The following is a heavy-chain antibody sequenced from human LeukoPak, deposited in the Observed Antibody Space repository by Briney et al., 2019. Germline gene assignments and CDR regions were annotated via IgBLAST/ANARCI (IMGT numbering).Heavy chain of an antibody. CDR3: ARDSMYATTSFDP. J-gene: IGHJ5*02. D-gene: IGHD2-8*01. CDR2: IYYSGGT. V-gene: IGHV4-59*01. Sequence: SETLSLTCSVSGGSIRSSYWNWIRQSPGKGLEWLGYIYYSGGTNYNPSLKGRVTLSIDMSKNQFSLRLTSVAAADTAVYYCARDSMYATTSFDPWGQGTLVTVSS. CDR1: GGSIRSSY.